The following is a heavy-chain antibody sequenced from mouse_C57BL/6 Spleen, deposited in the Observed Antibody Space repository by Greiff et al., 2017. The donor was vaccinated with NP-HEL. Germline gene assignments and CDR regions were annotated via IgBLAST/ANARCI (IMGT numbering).Heavy chain of an antibody. V-gene: IGHV1-55*01. Sequence: QVQLQQPGAELVKPGASVKMSCKASGYTFTSYWITWVKQRPGQGLEWIGDIYPGSGSTNYNEKFKSKATLTADTSSSTAYLQLSSLTSEDSAVYYCARGGDYYGSGPAWFAYWGQGTLVTVSA. CDR2: IYPGSGST. CDR3: ARGGDYYGSGPAWFAY. J-gene: IGHJ3*01. CDR1: GYTFTSYW. D-gene: IGHD1-1*01.